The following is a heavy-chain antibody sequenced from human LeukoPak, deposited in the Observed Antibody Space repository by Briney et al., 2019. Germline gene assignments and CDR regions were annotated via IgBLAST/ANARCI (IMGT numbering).Heavy chain of an antibody. Sequence: MASETLSLTCTVSGGSISSSSYYWGWIRQPPGKGLEWIGSIYYSGSTYYNPSLKSRVTMSVDTSRNQISLKLSSVTAADTAVYFCARGRGAGDVVLLAVAMQDWFDPWGQGTLVTVSS. J-gene: IGHJ5*02. V-gene: IGHV4-39*07. CDR1: GGSISSSSYY. CDR2: IYYSGST. CDR3: ARGRGAGDVVLLAVAMQDWFDP. D-gene: IGHD2-2*01.